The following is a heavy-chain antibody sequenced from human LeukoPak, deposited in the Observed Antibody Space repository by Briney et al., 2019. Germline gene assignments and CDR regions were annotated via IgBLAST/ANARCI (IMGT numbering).Heavy chain of an antibody. J-gene: IGHJ5*02. D-gene: IGHD1-7*01. CDR1: GFTFSSYA. V-gene: IGHV3-23*01. CDR2: ISGSGGST. Sequence: GGSLRLSCAASGFTFSSYAMSWVRQAPGKGLEWVSAISGSGGSTYYADSVKGRFTISRDNSKNTLYLQMNSLRAEDTAVYYCARGPITGTTGNWFDPWGQGTLVTVSS. CDR3: ARGPITGTTGNWFDP.